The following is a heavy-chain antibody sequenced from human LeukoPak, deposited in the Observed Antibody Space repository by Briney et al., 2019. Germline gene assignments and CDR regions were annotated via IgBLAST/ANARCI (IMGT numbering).Heavy chain of an antibody. D-gene: IGHD3-3*01. J-gene: IGHJ4*02. Sequence: SKTLSLTCAVSGGSISSGGYSWSWIRQPPGKGLEWIGYIYHSGSTYYNPSLKSRVTLSVGRSKNQFSLKLSSVTAADTAVYYCARVRPYDFWSGPFDYWGQGTLVTVSS. CDR1: GGSISSGGYS. CDR3: ARVRPYDFWSGPFDY. V-gene: IGHV4-30-2*01. CDR2: IYHSGST.